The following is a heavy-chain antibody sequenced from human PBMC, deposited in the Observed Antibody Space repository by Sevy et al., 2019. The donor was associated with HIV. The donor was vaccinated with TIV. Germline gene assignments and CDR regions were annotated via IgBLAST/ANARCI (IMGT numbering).Heavy chain of an antibody. Sequence: GGSLRLSCAASGFTLSSYAMSWVRQAPGKGLEWVSSISISGADKYYADSVKGRFTISRDNSQNRVYLQMNSLRAEDTALYYCAKALVETEDKNEFDPWGQGTLVTVSS. D-gene: IGHD2-8*02. J-gene: IGHJ5*02. CDR2: ISISGADK. V-gene: IGHV3-23*01. CDR3: AKALVETEDKNEFDP. CDR1: GFTLSSYA.